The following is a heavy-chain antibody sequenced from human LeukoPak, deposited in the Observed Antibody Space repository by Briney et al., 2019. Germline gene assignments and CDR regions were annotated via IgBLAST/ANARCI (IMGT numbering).Heavy chain of an antibody. CDR2: IKQDGSEK. J-gene: IGHJ4*02. CDR1: GFTFSSYW. V-gene: IGHV3-7*01. Sequence: GGSLRLSCAASGFTFSSYWMSWVRQAPGKGLEWVANIKQDGSEKYYVDSVKGRFTISRDNAKNSLYLQMDSLRAEDTAVYYCARDYYDSSGYYWGGYWGQGTLVTVSS. D-gene: IGHD3-22*01. CDR3: ARDYYDSSGYYWGGY.